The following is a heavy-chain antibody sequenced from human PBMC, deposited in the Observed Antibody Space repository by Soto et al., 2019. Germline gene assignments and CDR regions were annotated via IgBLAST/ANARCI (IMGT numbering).Heavy chain of an antibody. D-gene: IGHD4-17*01. J-gene: IGHJ6*02. CDR1: GYTFTNYW. V-gene: IGHV5-51*01. Sequence: PWESLKISCRGSGYTFTNYWIACVRHTPGHGLECLAVIYPDNSDTRYSPSLQGQVTISADKSIKDAYLQGSNLKGSVTATYYCARQGSNGGMYHYGMAVCGQGPTVTVYS. CDR3: ARQGSNGGMYHYGMAV. CDR2: IYPDNSDT.